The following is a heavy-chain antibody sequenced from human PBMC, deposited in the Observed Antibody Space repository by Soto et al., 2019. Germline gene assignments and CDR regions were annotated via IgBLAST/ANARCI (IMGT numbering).Heavy chain of an antibody. J-gene: IGHJ6*03. CDR3: ARIEYCSGGSRYTTRNDYYYYMDV. CDR2: INHSGST. CDR1: GGSFSGYY. D-gene: IGHD2-15*01. Sequence: SETLSLTCAVYGGSFSGYYWSWIRQPPGKGLEWIGEINHSGSTNYNPSLKSRVTISVDTSKNQFSLKLSSVTAADTAVYYCARIEYCSGGSRYTTRNDYYYYMDVWGKGTTVTVSS. V-gene: IGHV4-34*01.